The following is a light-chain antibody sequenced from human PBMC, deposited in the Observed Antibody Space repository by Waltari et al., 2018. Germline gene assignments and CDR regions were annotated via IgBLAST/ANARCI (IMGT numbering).Light chain of an antibody. CDR3: NSRDSSSSHQL. Sequence: SSELTKDPAVSVALGQTVRITCQGDGIRSVYASWYQQKPGQAPILVIYGKNNRPSGIPDRFSGSTSGNTASLTITGAQAEDEADYYCNSRDSSSSHQLFGGGTKLTVL. CDR2: GKN. CDR1: GIRSVY. V-gene: IGLV3-19*01. J-gene: IGLJ2*01.